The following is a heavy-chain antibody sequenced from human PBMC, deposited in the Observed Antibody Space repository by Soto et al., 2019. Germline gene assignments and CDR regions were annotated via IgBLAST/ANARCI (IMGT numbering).Heavy chain of an antibody. D-gene: IGHD3-22*01. CDR1: GGSFSGYY. CDR3: ARAYYYDSSGYFLDY. Sequence: PSETLSLTCAVYGGSFSGYYWGWIRQPPGKGLEWIGEINHSGSTNYNPSLKSRVTISVDTSKNQFSLKLSSVTAADTAVYYCARAYYYDSSGYFLDYWGQGTLVTVSS. CDR2: INHSGST. J-gene: IGHJ4*02. V-gene: IGHV4-34*01.